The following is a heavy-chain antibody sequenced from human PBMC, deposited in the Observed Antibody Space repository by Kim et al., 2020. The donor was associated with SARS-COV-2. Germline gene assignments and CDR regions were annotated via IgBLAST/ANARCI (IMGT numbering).Heavy chain of an antibody. CDR1: GISFSDTW. J-gene: IGHJ4*02. D-gene: IGHD6-6*01. CDR2: IRSKSDGGTT. V-gene: IGHV3-15*01. CDR3: TTTRRRLYYFQY. Sequence: GGSLRLSCTASGISFSDTWMSWVRQAPGKGLEWVGYIRSKSDGGTTEYAAPVKGRFIISRDDSKNMVFLQMNSLKTEYTAGDYCTTTRRRLYYFQYWGQG.